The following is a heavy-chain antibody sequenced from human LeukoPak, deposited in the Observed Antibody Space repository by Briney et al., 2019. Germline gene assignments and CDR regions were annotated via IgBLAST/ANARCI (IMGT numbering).Heavy chain of an antibody. V-gene: IGHV3-30*18. J-gene: IGHJ4*02. CDR3: AKTPIAAAPPASYYFDY. D-gene: IGHD6-13*01. CDR1: GFTLSSYG. CDR2: ISYDGSSE. Sequence: GGSLRLSCAVSGFTLSSYGMHWVRQAPGKGLEWVTVISYDGSSEYYADSVKGRFTISRDNSKNTLYLQMNSLRAEDTAVYYCAKTPIAAAPPASYYFDYWGQGTLVTVSS.